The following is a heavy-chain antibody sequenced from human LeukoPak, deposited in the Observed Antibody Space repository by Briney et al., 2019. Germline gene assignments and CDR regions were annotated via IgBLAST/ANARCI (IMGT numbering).Heavy chain of an antibody. D-gene: IGHD3-22*01. J-gene: IGHJ4*02. CDR1: GFTFDDYA. V-gene: IGHV3-9*01. Sequence: GGSLRLSCAASGFTFDDYAMHWVRQAPGKGLEWVSGISWNSGSIGYADSVKGRFTISRDNAKNSLYLQMNSLRAEDTALYYCAKDIWPYYYDSSGYYYGLPDYWGQGTLVTVSS. CDR3: AKDIWPYYYDSSGYYYGLPDY. CDR2: ISWNSGSI.